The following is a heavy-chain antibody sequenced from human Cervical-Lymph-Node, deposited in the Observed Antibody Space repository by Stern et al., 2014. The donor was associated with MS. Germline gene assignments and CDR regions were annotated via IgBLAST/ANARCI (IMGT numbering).Heavy chain of an antibody. CDR2: ISAYNGNT. CDR3: AREEDGDNWYFQH. Sequence: VQLVESGAEVKKPGASVKVSCKASGYTFTKYGITWVRQAPGQGLEWMGWISAYNGNTNYAQKLQGRVTMTTDTSTSTAYMELRTLRSDDTAVYYCAREEDGDNWYFQHWGQGTLVTVSS. J-gene: IGHJ1*01. V-gene: IGHV1-18*01. D-gene: IGHD4-17*01. CDR1: GYTFTKYG.